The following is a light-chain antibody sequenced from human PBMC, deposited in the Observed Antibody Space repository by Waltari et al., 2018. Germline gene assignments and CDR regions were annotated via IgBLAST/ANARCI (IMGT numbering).Light chain of an antibody. CDR1: SRDVGGYNS. Sequence: QSALTQPRPVSGSPGQSVNISCTGTSRDVGGYNSFSWYQQDPGKAPKLLIFDVSERPSGVSDRFSGSKSGNTASLTISGLQAEDEADYHCCSFAAGNTVIFGGGTKLTVV. CDR3: CSFAAGNTVI. CDR2: DVS. V-gene: IGLV2-11*01. J-gene: IGLJ2*01.